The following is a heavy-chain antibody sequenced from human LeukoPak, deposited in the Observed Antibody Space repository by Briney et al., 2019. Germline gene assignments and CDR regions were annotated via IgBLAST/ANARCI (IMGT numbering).Heavy chain of an antibody. CDR1: GFTFNSYA. V-gene: IGHV3-23*01. D-gene: IGHD3-22*01. CDR3: AKGITMIVVVTEYFQH. J-gene: IGHJ1*01. CDR2: ISGSGGST. Sequence: GGSLRLSCAGSGFTFNSYAMSWVRQTPGKGLEWVSGISGSGGSTYYADSVTGRFTISRDNSKNTLYLQMDSLRAEDTAVCYCAKGITMIVVVTEYFQHWGQGTLVTVSS.